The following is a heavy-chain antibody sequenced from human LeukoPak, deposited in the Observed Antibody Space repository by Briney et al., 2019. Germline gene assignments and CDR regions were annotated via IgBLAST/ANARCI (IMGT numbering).Heavy chain of an antibody. J-gene: IGHJ4*02. Sequence: GGSLRLSCAASGFTVSSNYMSCVRQAPGKGLEWVSLIYSGGSTYYADSVKDRFFISRDNSKNTLYLQMNSLRAEDTAVYYCARARGSGWYYFDYWGQGTLVTVSS. V-gene: IGHV3-66*01. CDR3: ARARGSGWYYFDY. CDR1: GFTVSSNY. D-gene: IGHD6-19*01. CDR2: IYSGGST.